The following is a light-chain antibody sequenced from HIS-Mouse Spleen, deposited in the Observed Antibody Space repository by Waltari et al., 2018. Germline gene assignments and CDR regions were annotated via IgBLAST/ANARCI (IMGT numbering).Light chain of an antibody. CDR2: RNN. J-gene: IGLJ3*02. V-gene: IGLV1-47*01. CDR1: SSNIGSNY. CDR3: AAWDDSLSGPV. Sequence: QSVLPQPPSASGTPGQRVTISCSGSSSNIGSNYVYWYQHLPGTAPKRLIYRNNQRPSGVPDRFSGSKSGTSASLAISGLRSEDEADYYCAAWDDSLSGPVFGGGTKLTVL.